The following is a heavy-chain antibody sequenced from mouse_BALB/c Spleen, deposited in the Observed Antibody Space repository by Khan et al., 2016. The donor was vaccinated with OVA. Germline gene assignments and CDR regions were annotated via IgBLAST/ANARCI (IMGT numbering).Heavy chain of an antibody. Sequence: LVESGPELKKPGETVKISCKAFGYTFKDYVMNWVKQSPGEGLKWMGWMNTDTGEPTYADDFEGRFAFSLENSANTAYLEISRLKAEDTATCYCVRFHWGYWGQSTVRTVSS. CDR2: MNTDTGEP. V-gene: IGHV9-3-1*01. CDR1: GYTFKDYV. D-gene: IGHD4-1*01. CDR3: VRFHWGY. J-gene: IGHJ2*01.